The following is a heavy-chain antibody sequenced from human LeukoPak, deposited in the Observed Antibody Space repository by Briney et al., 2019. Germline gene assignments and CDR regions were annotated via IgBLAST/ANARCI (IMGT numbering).Heavy chain of an antibody. CDR1: GGSFSGYY. CDR2: INHSGST. J-gene: IGHJ4*02. CDR3: ARAAGGYCINGVCPARDYNLDY. V-gene: IGHV4-34*01. Sequence: SETLSLTCAVYGGSFSGYYWSWIRQPPGKGLEWIGEINHSGSTNYNPSLKSRVTISVDTSKNQFSLKLSSVTAADTAVYYCARAAGGYCINGVCPARDYNLDYWGQGTLVTVSS. D-gene: IGHD2-8*01.